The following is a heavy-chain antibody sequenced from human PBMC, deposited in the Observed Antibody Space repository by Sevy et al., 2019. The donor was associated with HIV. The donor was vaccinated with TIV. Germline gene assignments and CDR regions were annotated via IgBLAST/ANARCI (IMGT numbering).Heavy chain of an antibody. CDR2: IWYDGSNK. CDR1: GFTFSSYG. Sequence: GSLRLSCAASGFTFSSYGMHWVRQAPGKGLEWVAVIWYDGSNKYYADSVKGRFTISRDNSKNTLYLQMNSLRAEDTAVYYCARSLADTDAFDIWGQGTMVTVSS. V-gene: IGHV3-33*01. D-gene: IGHD6-25*01. J-gene: IGHJ3*02. CDR3: ARSLADTDAFDI.